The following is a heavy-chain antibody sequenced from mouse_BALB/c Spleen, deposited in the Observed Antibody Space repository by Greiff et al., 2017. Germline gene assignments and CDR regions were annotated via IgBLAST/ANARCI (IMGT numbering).Heavy chain of an antibody. CDR2: INPSSGYT. D-gene: IGHD1-1*01. Sequence: QVQLQQSGAELARPGASVKMSCKASGYTFTSYTMHWVKQRPGQGLEWIGYINPSSGYTNYNQKFKDKATLTADKSSSTAYTQLSSLTSEDSAVYYCARSSTTVVATDYWGQGTTLTVSS. CDR1: GYTFTSYT. V-gene: IGHV1-4*01. J-gene: IGHJ2*01. CDR3: ARSSTTVVATDY.